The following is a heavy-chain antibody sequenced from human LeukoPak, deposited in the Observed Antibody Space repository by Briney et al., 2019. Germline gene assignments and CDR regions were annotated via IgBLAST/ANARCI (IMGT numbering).Heavy chain of an antibody. Sequence: SETLSLTCTVSGASLGSDYWSWIRQPPGKGLEWIGSIYYSGSTYYNPSLKSRVTISVDTSKNQFSLKLSSVTAADTAVYYCARHLHCGGDCYFRGPLNWFDPWGQGTLVTVSS. CDR2: IYYSGST. CDR3: ARHLHCGGDCYFRGPLNWFDP. V-gene: IGHV4-39*01. CDR1: GASLGSDY. D-gene: IGHD2-21*01. J-gene: IGHJ5*02.